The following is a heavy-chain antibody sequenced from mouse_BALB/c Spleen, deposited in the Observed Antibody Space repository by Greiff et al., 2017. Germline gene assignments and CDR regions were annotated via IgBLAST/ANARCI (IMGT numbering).Heavy chain of an antibody. D-gene: IGHD1-2*01. CDR3: TRGLLRPFYAMDY. CDR1: GYTFTSYW. Sequence: VHVKQSGTVLARPGASVKMSCKASGYTFTSYWMHWVKQRPGQGLEWIGAIYPGNSDTSYNQKFKGKAKLTAVTSTSTAYMELSSLTNEDSAVYYCTRGLLRPFYAMDYWGQGTSVTVSS. CDR2: IYPGNSDT. J-gene: IGHJ4*01. V-gene: IGHV1-5*01.